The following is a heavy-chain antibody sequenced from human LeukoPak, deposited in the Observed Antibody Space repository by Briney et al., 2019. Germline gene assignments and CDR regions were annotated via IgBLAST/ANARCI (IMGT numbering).Heavy chain of an antibody. D-gene: IGHD2-15*01. J-gene: IGHJ4*02. CDR3: AKARYCSGGSCFPQLTPDY. Sequence: GESLTLSCSASGFTFSSYAMIWVPQAPGKALEGGSNNSGSGGSTYYADSVKGRFTISRDNSKNTLYLQMNSLRAEDTAVYYCAKARYCSGGSCFPQLTPDYWGQGTLVTVSS. CDR1: GFTFSSYA. V-gene: IGHV3-23*01. CDR2: NSGSGGST.